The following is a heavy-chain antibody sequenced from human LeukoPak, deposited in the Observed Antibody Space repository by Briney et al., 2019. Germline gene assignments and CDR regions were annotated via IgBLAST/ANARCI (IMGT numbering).Heavy chain of an antibody. J-gene: IGHJ5*02. D-gene: IGHD4-23*01. CDR1: GYTFTSYA. CDR2: INAGNGNT. V-gene: IGHV1-3*01. CDR3: ARAPALRSTTVATLDP. Sequence: ASVKVSCKASGYTFTSYAMHWVRQAPGQRLEWMGWINAGNGNTKYSQKFQGRVTITRDTSASTAYMELSSLRSEDTAVYYCARAPALRSTTVATLDPWGQGTLVTVSS.